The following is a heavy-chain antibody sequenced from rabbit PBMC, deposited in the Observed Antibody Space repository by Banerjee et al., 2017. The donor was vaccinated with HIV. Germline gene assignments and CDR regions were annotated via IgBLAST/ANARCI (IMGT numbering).Heavy chain of an antibody. V-gene: IGHV1S45*01. CDR1: GFSFSPSYW. CDR3: ARDLAGVIGWNFNL. CDR2: IYTGSSGST. D-gene: IGHD4-1*01. J-gene: IGHJ4*01. Sequence: TCTASGFSFSPSYWIFWVRQAPGKGLEWIGCIYTGSSGSTWYASWAKGPFTISKTSSTTVTLQMNSLTTADTATYFCARDLAGVIGWNFNLWGPGTLITVS.